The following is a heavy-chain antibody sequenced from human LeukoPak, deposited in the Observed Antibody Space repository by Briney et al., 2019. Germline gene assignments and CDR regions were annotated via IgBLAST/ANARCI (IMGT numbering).Heavy chain of an antibody. D-gene: IGHD6-19*01. V-gene: IGHV5-10-1*01. CDR1: GYXVTSYW. Sequence: GESLRISCNGSGYXVTSYWISGVRQRPGKGLEWMGRIFPSDSYTNYSPCSQDHVTISADKSITTVYLQWSSLKASDTAMYYCARSYSSGWYAGVDPWGQGTLVTVSS. CDR3: ARSYSSGWYAGVDP. J-gene: IGHJ5*02. CDR2: IFPSDSYT.